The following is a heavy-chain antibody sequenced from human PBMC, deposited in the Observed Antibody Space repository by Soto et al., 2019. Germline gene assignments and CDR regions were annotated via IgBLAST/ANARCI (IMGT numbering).Heavy chain of an antibody. Sequence: LEWVSAISGSGGSTYYADSVKGRLTISRDNSKNTLYLQMNSLRAEDTAVYYCAKDRDYYDSSGPNAFDIWGQGTMVTVSS. CDR3: AKDRDYYDSSGPNAFDI. D-gene: IGHD3-22*01. J-gene: IGHJ3*02. CDR2: ISGSGGST. V-gene: IGHV3-23*01.